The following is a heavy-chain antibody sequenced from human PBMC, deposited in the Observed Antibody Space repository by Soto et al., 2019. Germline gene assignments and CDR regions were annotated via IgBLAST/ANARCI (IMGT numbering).Heavy chain of an antibody. CDR3: ANDSGYSTGWEPFDY. V-gene: IGHV3-23*01. Sequence: EVQLLESGGGLVQPGGSLRLSCAASGFTFSSYAMSWVRQAPGKGLEWVSAISGSGISTYYADSVKGRFAISRDNSTNTLYLPMNSLRAEDTAVYYCANDSGYSTGWEPFDYWGQGTLVTVSS. J-gene: IGHJ4*02. D-gene: IGHD6-19*01. CDR1: GFTFSSYA. CDR2: ISGSGIST.